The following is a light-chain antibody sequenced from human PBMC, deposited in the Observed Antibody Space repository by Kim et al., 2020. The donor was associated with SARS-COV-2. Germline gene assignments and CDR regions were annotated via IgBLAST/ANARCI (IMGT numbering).Light chain of an antibody. CDR3: CSYAGSYTWL. CDR2: DVT. J-gene: IGLJ3*02. Sequence: QSALTQPRSVSGSPGQSVTIPCTGSSNDVGDYSSVSWYQQHPGKAPRLIIHDVTKRPSGVPDRFSASKSGSTASLTISGLRTEDEAHYYCCSYAGSYTWLFGGGTQLTVL. CDR1: SNDVGDYSS. V-gene: IGLV2-11*01.